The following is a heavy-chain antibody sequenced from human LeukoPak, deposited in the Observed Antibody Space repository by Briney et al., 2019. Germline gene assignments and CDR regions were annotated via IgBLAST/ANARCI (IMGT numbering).Heavy chain of an antibody. J-gene: IGHJ3*02. CDR1: GFTFSSYA. V-gene: IGHV3-30-3*01. D-gene: IGHD3-10*01. CDR2: ISYDGSNK. Sequence: GGSLRLSCAASGFTFSSYAMHWVRQAPGKGLEWVAVISYDGSNKYYADSVKGRFTISRDNSKNTLHLQMNSLRAEDTAVYYCAYGSGSYSSGAFDIWGQGTMVTVSS. CDR3: AYGSGSYSSGAFDI.